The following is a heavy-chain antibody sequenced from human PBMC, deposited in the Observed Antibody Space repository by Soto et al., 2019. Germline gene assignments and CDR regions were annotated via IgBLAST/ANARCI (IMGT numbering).Heavy chain of an antibody. CDR2: INPNSGGT. D-gene: IGHD3-9*01. CDR1: GDTFTGYY. CDR3: ARGAPYVLRYFDWFSPVDY. J-gene: IGHJ4*02. V-gene: IGHV1-2*02. Sequence: ASVKVSCKASGDTFTGYYMHWVRQAPGQGLEWMGWINPNSGGTNYAQKFQGRVTMTRDTSISTAYMELSRLRSDDTAVYYCARGAPYVLRYFDWFSPVDYWGQGTLVTVSS.